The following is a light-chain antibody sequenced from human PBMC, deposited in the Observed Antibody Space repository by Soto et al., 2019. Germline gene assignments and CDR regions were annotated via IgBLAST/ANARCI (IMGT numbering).Light chain of an antibody. CDR1: QSISDY. V-gene: IGKV1-16*01. J-gene: IGKJ1*01. Sequence: DIQMTPSPSSLSAPLGDRVTIPCRASQSISDYLNWYQQKPGKAPKLLIYAASTLQSGVPSRFSGSGSGTEFTLTISSLQPDDFATYYCQQYNSYPWTFGQGTKWIS. CDR2: AAS. CDR3: QQYNSYPWT.